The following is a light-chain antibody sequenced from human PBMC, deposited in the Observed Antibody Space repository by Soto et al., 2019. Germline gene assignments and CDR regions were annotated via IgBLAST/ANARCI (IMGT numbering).Light chain of an antibody. J-gene: IGLJ1*01. CDR2: EVS. CDR1: SSDVGGYNY. V-gene: IGLV2-14*01. CDR3: SSYTSSSTLNYV. Sequence: QSVLTQPVSVSGSPGQSITISCTGTSSDVGGYNYVSWYQQHPGKAPKPMIYEVSNRPSGVSNRFSGSKSGNTASLTISGLQAEDEADYYCSSYTSSSTLNYVFGTGTKVTVL.